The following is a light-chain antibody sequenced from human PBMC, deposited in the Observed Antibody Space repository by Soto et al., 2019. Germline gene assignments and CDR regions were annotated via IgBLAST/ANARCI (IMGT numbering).Light chain of an antibody. CDR2: ENN. Sequence: QSVLTQPPSVSEAPGQRVTISCTGSSSNIGAGYEAHWYQQVPGTAPKLLIYENNNRPSGVPDRLSGSKSGTSASLAITGLQDEDEAEYYCQSDESSLSGYGFGTGTKLTVL. V-gene: IGLV1-40*01. J-gene: IGLJ1*01. CDR3: QSDESSLSGYG. CDR1: SSNIGAGYE.